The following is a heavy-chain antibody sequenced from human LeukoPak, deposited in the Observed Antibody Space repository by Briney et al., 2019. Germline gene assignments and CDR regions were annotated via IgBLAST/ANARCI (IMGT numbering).Heavy chain of an antibody. CDR2: IYDSGNT. Sequence: SETLSLTCIVSGGSISSYYWSWIRQPPGKGLEWIGFIYDSGNTNYNPSLKSRVTISVDTSKNQFSLKLSSVTAADTAVYHCARGGELRNTFDIWGQGTMVTVSS. D-gene: IGHD1-26*01. V-gene: IGHV4-59*12. J-gene: IGHJ3*02. CDR3: ARGGELRNTFDI. CDR1: GGSISSYY.